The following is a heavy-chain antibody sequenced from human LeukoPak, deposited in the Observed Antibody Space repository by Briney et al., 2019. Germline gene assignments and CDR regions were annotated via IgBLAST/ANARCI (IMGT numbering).Heavy chain of an antibody. CDR3: AKPDTETDIVVVVAAPPPFDY. V-gene: IGHV3-30*18. CDR1: GFTFRTYG. J-gene: IGHJ4*02. D-gene: IGHD2-15*01. Sequence: GRSLRLSCAASGFTFRTYGMHWVRQAPGKGLEWVAVISYDGSNKYYADSVKGRFTISRDNSKNTLYLQMNSLRAEDTAVYYCAKPDTETDIVVVVAAPPPFDYWGQGTLVTVSS. CDR2: ISYDGSNK.